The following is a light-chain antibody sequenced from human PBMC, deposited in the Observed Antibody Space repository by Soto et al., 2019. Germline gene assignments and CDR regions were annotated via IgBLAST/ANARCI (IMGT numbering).Light chain of an antibody. Sequence: QSVLTQPPSVSGAPGQRVTISCTGSRSNIGAGYDVHWYQQLPGTAPKLLIYGNSNRPSGVPDRFSGSKSGTSASLAITGLQAEDEADYYCQSYDSSLSGWVFGGGTKVT. CDR2: GNS. CDR3: QSYDSSLSGWV. CDR1: RSNIGAGYD. V-gene: IGLV1-40*01. J-gene: IGLJ3*02.